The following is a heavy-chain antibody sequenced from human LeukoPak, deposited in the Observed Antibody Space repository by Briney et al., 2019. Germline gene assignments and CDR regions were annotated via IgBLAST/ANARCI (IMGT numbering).Heavy chain of an antibody. CDR3: ARDKGYAFDI. CDR1: GFPFSSYC. V-gene: IGHV3-48*01. Sequence: GGSLRLSCAASGFPFSSYCMNWVRQAPGKGLEWVSYIGTSSSAIYYADSAKGRFTISRDNAKNSLYLQMNSLRAEDTAVYYCARDKGYAFDIWGQGTLVTVSS. CDR2: IGTSSSAI. D-gene: IGHD5-12*01. J-gene: IGHJ3*02.